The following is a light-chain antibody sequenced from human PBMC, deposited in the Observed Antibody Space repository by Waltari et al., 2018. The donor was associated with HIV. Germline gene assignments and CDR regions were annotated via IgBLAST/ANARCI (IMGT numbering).Light chain of an antibody. J-gene: IGKJ1*01. CDR1: QGISLY. CDR3: QNYNSAPLT. Sequence: DIQMTQSPSSLSASVGDRVTITCRASQGISLYLAWYQHKPGKVPKLLIYKASTLHPGVPSRFSGSGSVTDFTLTISSLQPEDVSTYYCQNYNSAPLTFGPGTKVEIK. V-gene: IGKV1-27*01. CDR2: KAS.